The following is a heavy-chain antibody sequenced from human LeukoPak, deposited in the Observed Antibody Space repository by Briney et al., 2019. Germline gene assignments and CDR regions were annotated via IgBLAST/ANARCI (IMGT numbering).Heavy chain of an antibody. D-gene: IGHD3-22*01. CDR1: GGSFSGYY. J-gene: IGHJ4*02. V-gene: IGHV4-59*10. CDR3: ARSSRSGYYYDSSGDYYFDY. CDR2: IYTSGST. Sequence: SETLSLTCAVYGGSFSGYYWSWIRQPAGKGLEWIGRIYTSGSTNYNPSLKSRVTMSVDTSKNQFSLKLSSVTAADTAVYYCARSSRSGYYYDSSGDYYFDYWGQGTLVTVSS.